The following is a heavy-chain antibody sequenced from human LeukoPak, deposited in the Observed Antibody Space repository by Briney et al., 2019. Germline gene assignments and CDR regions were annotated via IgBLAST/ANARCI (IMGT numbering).Heavy chain of an antibody. CDR1: GGSISSYF. Sequence: PSETLSLTCTVSGGSISSYFWSWIRQPPGKGLEWIGYIFYSGSTNYSPSLKSRVTISVDTSKNQFSLKLSSVTTTDTAVYYCARGSVGWFDPWGQGTPVTVSS. V-gene: IGHV4-59*01. CDR3: ARGSVGWFDP. J-gene: IGHJ5*02. D-gene: IGHD6-19*01. CDR2: IFYSGST.